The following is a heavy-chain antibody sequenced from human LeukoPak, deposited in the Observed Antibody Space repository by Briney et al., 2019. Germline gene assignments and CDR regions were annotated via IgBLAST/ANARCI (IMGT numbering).Heavy chain of an antibody. CDR1: DYTFTSYG. J-gene: IGHJ4*02. V-gene: IGHV1-18*01. CDR2: SSTYNGNT. D-gene: IGHD2-21*01. Sequence: ASVKVSCKASDYTFTSYGITWVRQPPGQGLEWMGWSSTYNGNTHYAQKVQGRVTMTPDTSTSTAYMELRSLRSDDTAVYYCARAWTKLSYSDYWGQGTLVTVSS. CDR3: ARAWTKLSYSDY.